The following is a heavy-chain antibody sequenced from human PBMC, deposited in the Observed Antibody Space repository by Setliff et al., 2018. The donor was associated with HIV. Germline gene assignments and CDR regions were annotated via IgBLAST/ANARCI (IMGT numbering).Heavy chain of an antibody. CDR3: ARARGPEGYFDS. D-gene: IGHD3-10*01. J-gene: IGHJ4*02. Sequence: ASVKVSCKASGYTFTSYYIHWVRQAPGQGLEWVGRIAPSSGGIHYAQKFQDRVTMTRDTSTSTVYMDLSRLRSEDTAVYYCARARGPEGYFDSWGQGTLVTVSS. V-gene: IGHV1-46*01. CDR1: GYTFTSYY. CDR2: IAPSSGGI.